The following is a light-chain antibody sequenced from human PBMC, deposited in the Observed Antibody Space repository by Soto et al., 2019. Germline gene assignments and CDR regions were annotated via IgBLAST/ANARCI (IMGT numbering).Light chain of an antibody. CDR1: QSVSSSD. J-gene: IGKJ1*01. Sequence: VLTQFPVTLSFSPGQRATLSCRASQSVSSSDLAWYQQKPGQAPRLLIYGASSRATGIPDRFSGSGSGTDFTLTINGLEPEDSAVYYCQRHGATFGQGTKVDI. CDR2: GAS. V-gene: IGKV3-20*01. CDR3: QRHGAT.